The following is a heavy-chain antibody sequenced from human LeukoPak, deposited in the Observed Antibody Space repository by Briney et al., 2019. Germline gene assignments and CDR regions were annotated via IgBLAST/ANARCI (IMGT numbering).Heavy chain of an antibody. J-gene: IGHJ3*02. V-gene: IGHV1-2*06. Sequence: GASVKVSCKASGYTFTGYYMHWVRQAPGQGLEWMGRINPNSGGTNYAQKFQGRVTMTRDTSISTAYMELSRLRSNDTAVYYCARWRTIFGVVINHAFDIWGQGTMVTVSS. CDR2: INPNSGGT. D-gene: IGHD3-3*01. CDR3: ARWRTIFGVVINHAFDI. CDR1: GYTFTGYY.